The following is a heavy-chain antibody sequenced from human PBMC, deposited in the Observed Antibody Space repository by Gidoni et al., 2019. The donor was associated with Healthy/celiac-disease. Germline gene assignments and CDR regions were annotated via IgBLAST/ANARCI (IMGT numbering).Heavy chain of an antibody. D-gene: IGHD3-9*01. CDR1: GFSLSTSGVG. J-gene: IGHJ2*01. V-gene: IGHV2-5*01. Sequence: QITLKESGPTLVKPTQTLTLTCTFSGFSLSTSGVGVGWIRQPPGKALEWLALIYWNDDKRYSPSLKSRLTITKDTSKNQVVLTMTNMDPVDTATYYCAHSKAYDILTGYYRSYWYFDLWGRGTLVTVSS. CDR2: IYWNDDK. CDR3: AHSKAYDILTGYYRSYWYFDL.